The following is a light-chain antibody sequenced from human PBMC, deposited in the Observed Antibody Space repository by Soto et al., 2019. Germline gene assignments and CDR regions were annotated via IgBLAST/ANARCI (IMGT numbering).Light chain of an antibody. J-gene: IGKJ5*01. CDR3: QQYGSSPPT. V-gene: IGKV3-20*01. CDR2: GAS. Sequence: EIVLTQSSGTLSLSPGERAALSCRASQSVSSSYLAWYQQKPGQAPRLLIYGASTRATGIPERFSGSGSGTDFALTISRLGHEDFAVYYCQQYGSSPPTFGQGTRLEI. CDR1: QSVSSSY.